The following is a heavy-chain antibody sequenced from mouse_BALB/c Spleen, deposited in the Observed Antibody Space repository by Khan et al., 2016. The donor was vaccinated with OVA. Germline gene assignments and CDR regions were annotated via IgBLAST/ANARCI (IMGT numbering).Heavy chain of an antibody. V-gene: IGHV9-3-1*01. J-gene: IGHJ4*01. Sequence: QIQLVQSGPELKKPGETVKISCKASGHTFTKFGMNWVKQAPGKGLKWMGWINTYTGEPTYADDFNGRFAFSLETSASTAYLQINHLKNEDPATYFCARPPYFSYVLDNWGQGTSVTVSS. D-gene: IGHD2-10*01. CDR3: ARPPYFSYVLDN. CDR2: INTYTGEP. CDR1: GHTFTKFG.